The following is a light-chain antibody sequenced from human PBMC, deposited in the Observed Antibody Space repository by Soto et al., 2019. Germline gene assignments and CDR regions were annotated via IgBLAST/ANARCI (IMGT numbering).Light chain of an antibody. CDR2: EEN. V-gene: IGLV2-23*01. J-gene: IGLJ1*01. Sequence: QSALAQPASVPGPPGQSITISCTGTSSDVGSYNLVSWYQQYPGKAPKLMIYEENKRPSGVSNRFSASKSGNTASLTISGLQAEDEAEYFCCSYAGSSTPYVFGTGTKVTVL. CDR3: CSYAGSSTPYV. CDR1: SSDVGSYNL.